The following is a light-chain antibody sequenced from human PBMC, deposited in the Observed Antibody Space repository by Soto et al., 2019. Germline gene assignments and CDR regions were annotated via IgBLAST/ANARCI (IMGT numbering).Light chain of an antibody. CDR3: QHYNNAPYT. CDR2: SSS. Sequence: DIQMTQSPSSLSASVGDRVTITCRASQGISNYLAWYQQKPGKVPKLLIYSSSTLQSGVQSRFSGSGSGTDFTLTISSLEPEDVATYYCQHYNNAPYTFGKGTKLEIK. J-gene: IGKJ2*01. V-gene: IGKV1-27*01. CDR1: QGISNY.